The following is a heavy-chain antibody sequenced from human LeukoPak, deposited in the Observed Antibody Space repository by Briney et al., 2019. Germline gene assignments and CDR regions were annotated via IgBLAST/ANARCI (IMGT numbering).Heavy chain of an antibody. CDR2: FDPEVGKT. CDR3: ATDMVGYCGDVTCYSEAY. D-gene: IGHD2-21*01. Sequence: ASVKVSCKVSGYSLTALSMHWVRQAPGKGLEWMGGFDPEVGKTMHAEKLDGRLTVTDDTSTDTAYMQLSSLRLEDTAVYYCATDMVGYCGDVTCYSEAYWGQGTLVTVSS. CDR1: GYSLTALS. J-gene: IGHJ4*02. V-gene: IGHV1-24*01.